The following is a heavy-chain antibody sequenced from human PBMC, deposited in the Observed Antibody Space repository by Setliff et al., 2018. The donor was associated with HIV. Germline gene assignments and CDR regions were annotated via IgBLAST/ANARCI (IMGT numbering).Heavy chain of an antibody. D-gene: IGHD5-18*01. CDR1: GYIFNSYG. J-gene: IGHJ4*02. CDR2: ISGYSGNT. CDR3: ATGGLFGYSRAFDY. Sequence: ASVKVSCKGSGYIFNSYGMSWVRQAPGQGLEWMGWISGYSGNTNVAQKFQGRVTIIADTSTYTAYMDLSSLRSEDTAVYYCATGGLFGYSRAFDYWGQGTLVTVSS. V-gene: IGHV1-18*01.